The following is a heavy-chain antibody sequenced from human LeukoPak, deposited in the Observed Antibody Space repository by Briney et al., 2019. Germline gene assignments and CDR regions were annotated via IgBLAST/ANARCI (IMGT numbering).Heavy chain of an antibody. V-gene: IGHV1-2*02. J-gene: IGHJ4*02. CDR1: GYTFTGSY. CDR2: INTNSVGR. Sequence: GAPLKLSCTASGYTFTGSYMHWVRQAPGQGLEWMGWINTNSVGRTYAKKVQGRVTMTRDTSISTAYMELSRLRCHDTAVYYGAREVPYCSGGSCYSDYWGQGTLVTVSS. CDR3: AREVPYCSGGSCYSDY. D-gene: IGHD2-15*01.